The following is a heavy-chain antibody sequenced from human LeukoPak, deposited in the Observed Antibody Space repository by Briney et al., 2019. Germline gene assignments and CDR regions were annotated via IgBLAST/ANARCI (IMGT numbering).Heavy chain of an antibody. CDR2: TRNKANSYTT. D-gene: IGHD6-13*01. CDR1: GFTLSDHY. CDR3: ARVSSSWSIDY. Sequence: GGSLRLSCAASGFTLSDHYMDWVRQAPGKGLEWVGRTRNKANSYTTEYAASVKGRFTISRDDSKNSLYLQMNSLKTEDTAVYYCARVSSSWSIDYWGQGTLVTVSS. J-gene: IGHJ4*02. V-gene: IGHV3-72*01.